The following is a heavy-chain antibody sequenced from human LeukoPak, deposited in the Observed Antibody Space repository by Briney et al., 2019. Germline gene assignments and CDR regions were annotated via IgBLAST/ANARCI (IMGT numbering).Heavy chain of an antibody. CDR1: GYSISSSKW. CDR2: IYYSGST. CDR3: ARGSRSHYDSSGYYYVDY. Sequence: SDTLSLTCADSGYSISSSKWWGWIRQPPGKGLEWIGYIYYSGSTNYNPSLKSRVTISVDTSKNQFSLKLSSVTAADTAVYYCARGSRSHYDSSGYYYVDYWGQGTLVTVSS. J-gene: IGHJ4*02. D-gene: IGHD3-22*01. V-gene: IGHV4-28*03.